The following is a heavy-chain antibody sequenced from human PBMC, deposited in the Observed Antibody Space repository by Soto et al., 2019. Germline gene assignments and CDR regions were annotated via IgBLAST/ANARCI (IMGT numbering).Heavy chain of an antibody. Sequence: PGGSLRLSCEASGFTFSSYALSWVRQAPGQGLEWVSDINNSGGGTYYAASVRGRFIISRDNSKNTLYLQMNSLRAADTAVYYCARGGRRWLQTGNWFDPWGQGTLVTVSS. CDR1: GFTFSSYA. CDR2: INNSGGGT. D-gene: IGHD5-12*01. J-gene: IGHJ5*02. V-gene: IGHV3-23*01. CDR3: ARGGRRWLQTGNWFDP.